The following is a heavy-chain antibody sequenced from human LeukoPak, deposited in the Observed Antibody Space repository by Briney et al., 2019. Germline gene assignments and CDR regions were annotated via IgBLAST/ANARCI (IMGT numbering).Heavy chain of an antibody. Sequence: SETLSLTCTVSGGSISSYYWSWIRQPPGKGLEWIGYIYYSGSTNYNPSLKSRVTISVDTAKNQFSLRLSSVTAADTAVYYCATTTIRLGYWGQGTLVTVSS. V-gene: IGHV4-59*01. CDR3: ATTTIRLGY. CDR2: IYYSGST. J-gene: IGHJ4*02. D-gene: IGHD1-26*01. CDR1: GGSISSYY.